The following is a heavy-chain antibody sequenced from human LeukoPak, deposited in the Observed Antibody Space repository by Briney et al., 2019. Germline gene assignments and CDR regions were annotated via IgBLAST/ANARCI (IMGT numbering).Heavy chain of an antibody. V-gene: IGHV4-34*01. CDR2: INHSGST. Sequence: PSETLSLTCAVYGGSFSGYYWSWIRQPPGKGLEWIGKINHSGSTNYNPSLKSRVTISVDTSKNQFSLKLSSVTAADTAVYYCARGHYRHGFDPWGQGTLVTVSS. D-gene: IGHD1-26*01. CDR1: GGSFSGYY. CDR3: ARGHYRHGFDP. J-gene: IGHJ5*02.